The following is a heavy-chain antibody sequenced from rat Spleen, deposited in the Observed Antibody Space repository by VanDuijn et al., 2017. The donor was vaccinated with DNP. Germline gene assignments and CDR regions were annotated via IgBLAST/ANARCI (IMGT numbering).Heavy chain of an antibody. D-gene: IGHD1-4*01. V-gene: IGHV5-25*01. Sequence: EVQLVESGGGLVQPGRSLKLSCADSGFTFNDYYMAWIRQVPGQGLEWITSITGSGGSTYYPESAKGRFTISRDNAENTLYLQINSLRSEDTATYYCARGSGGVRWYFDFWGPGTMVTVSS. CDR2: ITGSGGST. CDR1: GFTFNDYY. CDR3: ARGSGGVRWYFDF. J-gene: IGHJ1*01.